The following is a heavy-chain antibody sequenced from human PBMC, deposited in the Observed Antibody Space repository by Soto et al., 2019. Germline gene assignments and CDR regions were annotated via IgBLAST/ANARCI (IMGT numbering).Heavy chain of an antibody. V-gene: IGHV5-51*01. D-gene: IGHD3-10*02. Sequence: PGESLKISCKGSGYSFTSYWIGWVRQMPGKGLEWMGIIYPGDSDTRYSPSFQGQVTISADKSISTAYLQWSSLKASDTAMYYCARLPNVGGDTDGGYYYYGMDVWGQGTTVTVSS. CDR3: ARLPNVGGDTDGGYYYYGMDV. J-gene: IGHJ6*02. CDR1: GYSFTSYW. CDR2: IYPGDSDT.